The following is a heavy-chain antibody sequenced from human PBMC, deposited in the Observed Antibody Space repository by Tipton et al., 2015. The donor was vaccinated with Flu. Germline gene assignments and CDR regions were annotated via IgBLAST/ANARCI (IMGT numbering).Heavy chain of an antibody. CDR3: ARGLYGSGSYQWRYFDS. V-gene: IGHV4-38-2*02. Sequence: TLSLTCNVSGYPISSDYYWDWIRQTPGRGLEWIGSISHSGSAYYNPSLKSRVSVAVDTSKNQFSLKLSSVTAADTAVYYCARGLYGSGSYQWRYFDSWSQGTLVTVSS. CDR1: GYPISSDYY. J-gene: IGHJ4*02. CDR2: ISHSGSA. D-gene: IGHD3-10*01.